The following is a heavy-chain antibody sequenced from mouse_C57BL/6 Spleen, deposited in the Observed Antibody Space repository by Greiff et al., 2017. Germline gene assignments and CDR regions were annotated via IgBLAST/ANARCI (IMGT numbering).Heavy chain of an antibody. CDR1: GYTFTSYW. V-gene: IGHV1-64*01. CDR3: ARDTTGGDY. J-gene: IGHJ2*01. D-gene: IGHD1-1*01. CDR2: IHPNSGST. Sequence: LQESGAELVKPGASVKLSCKASGYTFTSYWMHWVKQRPGQGLEWIGMIHPNSGSTNYNEKFKSKATLTVDKSSSTAYMQLSSLTSEDSAVYYCARDTTGGDYWGQGTTLTVSS.